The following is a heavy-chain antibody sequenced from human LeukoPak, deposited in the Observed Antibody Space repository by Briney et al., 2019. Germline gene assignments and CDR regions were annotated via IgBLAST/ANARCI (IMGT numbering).Heavy chain of an antibody. J-gene: IGHJ5*02. CDR1: GFTFSSYA. CDR2: ISYDGSNK. CDR3: ARVFPPNWFDP. D-gene: IGHD3-10*02. V-gene: IGHV3-30-3*01. Sequence: GGSLRLSCAASGFTFSSYAMHWVRQAPGKGLEWVAVISYDGSNKYYADSVKGRFTISRDNSKNTLYLQMNSLRAEDTAVYYCARVFPPNWFDPWGQGTLVTVSS.